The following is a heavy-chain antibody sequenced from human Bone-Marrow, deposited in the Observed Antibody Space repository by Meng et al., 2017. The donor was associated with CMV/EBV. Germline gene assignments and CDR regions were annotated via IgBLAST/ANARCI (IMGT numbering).Heavy chain of an antibody. V-gene: IGHV1-69*05. CDR3: ARVGRGVVITPYWYFDL. D-gene: IGHD3-22*01. CDR2: ITPLFNTS. J-gene: IGHJ2*01. Sequence: SVKVSCKASGGSFSNHAISWVRQAPGQGLEWMGGITPLFNTSNYPQKFQGRVTFTTDESTSTVYLELSSLRFEDTAVYYCARVGRGVVITPYWYFDLWGRGTLVTVSS. CDR1: GGSFSNHA.